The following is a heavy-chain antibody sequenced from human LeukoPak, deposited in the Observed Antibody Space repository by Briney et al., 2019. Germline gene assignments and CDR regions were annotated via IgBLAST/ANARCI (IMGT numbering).Heavy chain of an antibody. J-gene: IGHJ6*03. V-gene: IGHV3-7*01. CDR3: AREDPYSSSQGYYYYYMDV. Sequence: QPGGSLRLSCAASGFTFSSYWMSWVRQAPGKGLEWVANIKQDGSEKYYVDSVKRRFTISRDNAKNSLYLQMNSLRAEDTAVYYCAREDPYSSSQGYYYYYMDVWGKGTTVTISS. CDR2: IKQDGSEK. D-gene: IGHD6-13*01. CDR1: GFTFSSYW.